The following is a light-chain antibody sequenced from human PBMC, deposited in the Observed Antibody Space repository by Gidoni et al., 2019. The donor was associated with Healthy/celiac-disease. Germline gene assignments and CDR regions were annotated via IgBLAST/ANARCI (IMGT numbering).Light chain of an antibody. V-gene: IGKV3-15*01. CDR3: QQYNNWPPWGT. CDR2: GAS. CDR1: QSVSSN. Sequence: EIVMTQSPATLSVSPGERATLSCRASQSVSSNLAWYQQKPGQAPRLLIYGASTRATGNPARFSGSGSGTEFTLTISSLQSEDFAVYYCQQYNNWPPWGTFGQGTKLEIK. J-gene: IGKJ2*01.